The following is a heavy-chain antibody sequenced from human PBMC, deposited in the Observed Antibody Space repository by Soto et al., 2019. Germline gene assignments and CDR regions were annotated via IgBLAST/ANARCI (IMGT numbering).Heavy chain of an antibody. CDR1: GGSFSGYY. D-gene: IGHD2-15*01. CDR2: INHSGST. V-gene: IGHV4-34*01. CDR3: ARGLEEYCSGGSCYREYYFDY. Sequence: PSETLSLTCAVYGGSFSGYYWSWIRQPPGKGLEWIGEINHSGSTNYNPSLKSRVTISVDTSKNQFSLKLSSVTAADTAVYYCARGLEEYCSGGSCYREYYFDYWGQGTLVTVSS. J-gene: IGHJ4*02.